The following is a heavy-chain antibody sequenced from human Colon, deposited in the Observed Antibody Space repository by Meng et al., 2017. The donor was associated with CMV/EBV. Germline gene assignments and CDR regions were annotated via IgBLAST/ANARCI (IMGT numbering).Heavy chain of an antibody. Sequence: GGSLRLSCEASGFIFSDYNMNWVRQAPGKGLEWVSYISRRSDDISYADSVKGRFTISRDNAKNSLYLQMNSLRAEDTAVYYCARDLDDFWSGYRTPVWFDPWGQGTLVTVSS. CDR3: ARDLDDFWSGYRTPVWFDP. V-gene: IGHV3-21*05. D-gene: IGHD3-3*01. CDR2: ISRRSDDI. CDR1: GFIFSDYN. J-gene: IGHJ5*02.